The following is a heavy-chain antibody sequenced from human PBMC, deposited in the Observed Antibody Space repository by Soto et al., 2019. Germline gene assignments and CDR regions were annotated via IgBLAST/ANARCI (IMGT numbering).Heavy chain of an antibody. CDR3: ARGVRYCSITNCPNGFDS. CDR1: GFSLSTSGVG. V-gene: IGHV2-5*02. D-gene: IGHD2-8*01. CDR2: IYWDDDK. Sequence: QITLKESGPTLVKPTQTLTLTCTFSGFSLSTSGVGVGWIRQPPGKALEWLALIYWDDDKRYSPSLNNRLTITKDTSKNLVVLTMTYVDHMDTAKYYCARGVRYCSITNCPNGFDSWGQGTLVTVSS. J-gene: IGHJ5*01.